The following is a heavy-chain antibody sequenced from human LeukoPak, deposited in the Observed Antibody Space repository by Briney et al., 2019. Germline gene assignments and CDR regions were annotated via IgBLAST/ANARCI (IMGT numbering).Heavy chain of an antibody. V-gene: IGHV4-59*03. D-gene: IGHD3-22*01. CDR3: EGTPLNYYDSNGFYYYFIDF. J-gene: IGHJ4*02. CDR1: GGSISSYY. CDR2: IYNSGST. Sequence: PAETLSLTCTVSGGSISSYYWSWIRQPPGKGLEWIGYIYNSGSTNYNPSLKRRVTISPDTSKTQFSLEQTSVPAADTAVYYCEGTPLNYYDSNGFYYYFIDFWGQGTLVTVSS.